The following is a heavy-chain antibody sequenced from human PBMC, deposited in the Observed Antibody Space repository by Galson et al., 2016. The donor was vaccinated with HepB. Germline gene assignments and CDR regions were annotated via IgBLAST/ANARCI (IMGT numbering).Heavy chain of an antibody. CDR1: GGSFSVYD. D-gene: IGHD4-17*01. CDR3: AVAKGLRTSTVTANWFDP. V-gene: IGHV4-34*01. CDR2: INHSGST. Sequence: TLSLTCAIYGGSFSVYDCSWIRQTPGKGLEWIGDINHSGSTKYNPSLNSRLTISVDTSKNQISLKLRSVTAADTAVYYCAVAKGLRTSTVTANWFDPWGQGTLVTVSS. J-gene: IGHJ5*02.